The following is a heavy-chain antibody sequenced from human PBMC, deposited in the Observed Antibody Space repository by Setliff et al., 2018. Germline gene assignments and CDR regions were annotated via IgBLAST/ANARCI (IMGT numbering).Heavy chain of an antibody. V-gene: IGHV3-11*04. CDR2: ISISGNSI. Sequence: GGSLRLSCAASGFTFSDYYMAWIRQAPGTGLAWVSHISISGNSIYSADSVRGRFTISRDNSKNTLYLQMNSLRAEDTALYYCAKVKKQLIRGSGFNLWGQGTLVTVSS. CDR3: AKVKKQLIRGSGFNL. CDR1: GFTFSDYY. D-gene: IGHD1-1*01. J-gene: IGHJ5*02.